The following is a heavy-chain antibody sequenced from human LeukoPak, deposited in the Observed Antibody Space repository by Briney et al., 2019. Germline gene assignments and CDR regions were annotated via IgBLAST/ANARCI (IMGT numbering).Heavy chain of an antibody. Sequence: GGSLRLSCAASGFTVSSNYMSWVRQAPGKGLVWVSRINTAGSSTSYADSVKGRFTISRDNAKNTLYLQMNSLRAEDTAVYFCARDRDSSSWYFYGLDVWGQGTTVTVSS. V-gene: IGHV3-74*01. CDR1: GFTVSSNY. CDR2: INTAGSST. D-gene: IGHD6-13*01. CDR3: ARDRDSSSWYFYGLDV. J-gene: IGHJ6*02.